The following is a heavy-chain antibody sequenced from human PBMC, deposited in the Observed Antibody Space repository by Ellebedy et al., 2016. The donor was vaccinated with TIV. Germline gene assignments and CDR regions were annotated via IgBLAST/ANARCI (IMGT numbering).Heavy chain of an antibody. Sequence: GESLKISCAASGFSFRSYWMSWVRQAPGKGLEWVGNINQDGSEKYYVDSVKGRFTISRDNAKNSLYLQMNSLRAEDTAVYYCATDGSYGDYLSPAHAFEMWGQGTMVIVSS. CDR2: INQDGSEK. J-gene: IGHJ3*02. CDR3: ATDGSYGDYLSPAHAFEM. D-gene: IGHD4-17*01. CDR1: GFSFRSYW. V-gene: IGHV3-7*01.